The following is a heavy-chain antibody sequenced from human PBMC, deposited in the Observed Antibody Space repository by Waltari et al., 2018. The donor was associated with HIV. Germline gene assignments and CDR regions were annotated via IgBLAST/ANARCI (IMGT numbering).Heavy chain of an antibody. Sequence: QVQLVESGGGVVQPGRSRRLSCGASGFPSRCFGMHWVRQAPGKGLEWVSVIWFDGSKKFYADSVKGRFTISRDNSKNIVHLQMNSLRAEDTALYYCARDRGGLRQPLDYWGQGTLVTVSS. V-gene: IGHV3-33*01. CDR3: ARDRGGLRQPLDY. CDR2: IWFDGSKK. D-gene: IGHD3-16*01. CDR1: GFPSRCFG. J-gene: IGHJ4*02.